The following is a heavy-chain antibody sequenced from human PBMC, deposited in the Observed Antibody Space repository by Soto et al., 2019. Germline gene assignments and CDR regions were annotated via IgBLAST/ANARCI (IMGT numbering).Heavy chain of an antibody. Sequence: GGSLRLSCAASGFTFSSYAMHWVRQAPGKGLEWVAVISYDGSNKYYADSVKGRFTISRDNSKKTLYLQMNSLRAEDTAVYYCARDNLAIFGVVIHWFDPWGQGTLVTVSS. V-gene: IGHV3-30-3*01. CDR2: ISYDGSNK. D-gene: IGHD3-3*01. CDR1: GFTFSSYA. CDR3: ARDNLAIFGVVIHWFDP. J-gene: IGHJ5*02.